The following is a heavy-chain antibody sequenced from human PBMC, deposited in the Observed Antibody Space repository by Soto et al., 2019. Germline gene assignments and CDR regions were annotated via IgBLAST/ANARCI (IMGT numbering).Heavy chain of an antibody. J-gene: IGHJ6*02. Sequence: GASVKVSCKASGYTFTSCGISWVRQAPGQGLEWMGWISAYNGNTNYAQKLQGRVTMTTDTSTSTAYMELRGLRSDDTAVYYCAREGVWGDYYYYGMDVWGQGTKVTAP. CDR3: AREGVWGDYYYYGMDV. V-gene: IGHV1-18*04. CDR1: GYTFTSCG. CDR2: ISAYNGNT. D-gene: IGHD3-16*01.